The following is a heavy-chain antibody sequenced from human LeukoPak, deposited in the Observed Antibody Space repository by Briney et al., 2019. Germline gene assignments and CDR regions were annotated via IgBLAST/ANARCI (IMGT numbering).Heavy chain of an antibody. Sequence: GGSLRLSCAASGFTFSSYWMSWVRQAPGKGLEWVANINKDGGEKYYVDSVKGRFTISRDNAKNSLYLQMNNLRADDTAVYYCVKDSPPRYSGSPPAYWGQGTLVTVSS. CDR1: GFTFSSYW. CDR2: INKDGGEK. J-gene: IGHJ4*02. V-gene: IGHV3-7*03. CDR3: VKDSPPRYSGSPPAY. D-gene: IGHD1-26*01.